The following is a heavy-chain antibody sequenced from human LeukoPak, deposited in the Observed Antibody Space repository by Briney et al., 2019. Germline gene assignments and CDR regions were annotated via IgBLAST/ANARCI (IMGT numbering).Heavy chain of an antibody. V-gene: IGHV1-69*13. CDR1: GGTFSSYA. Sequence: SVKVSCKASGGTFSSYAISWVRRAPGQGLEWMGGIIPIFGTANYAQKFQGRVTITADESTSTAYMELSSLRSEDTAVYYCARDPGYSGYDRWFDPWGQGTLVTVSS. CDR2: IIPIFGTA. D-gene: IGHD5-12*01. J-gene: IGHJ5*02. CDR3: ARDPGYSGYDRWFDP.